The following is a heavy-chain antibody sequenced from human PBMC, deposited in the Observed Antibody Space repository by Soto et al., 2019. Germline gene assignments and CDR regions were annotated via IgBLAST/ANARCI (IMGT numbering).Heavy chain of an antibody. D-gene: IGHD3-3*01. Sequence: ASVKVSCKASGYTFTSYGISWVRQAPGQGLEWMGWISAYNGNTNYAQKLQGRVTMTTDTSTSTAYMELRSLRSDDTAVYYCARYTSYDFTSFFDYWGQGTLVTGSS. CDR2: ISAYNGNT. V-gene: IGHV1-18*01. CDR1: GYTFTSYG. CDR3: ARYTSYDFTSFFDY. J-gene: IGHJ4*02.